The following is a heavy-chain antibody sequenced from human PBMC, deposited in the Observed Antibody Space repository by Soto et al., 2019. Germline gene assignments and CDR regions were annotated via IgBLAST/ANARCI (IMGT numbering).Heavy chain of an antibody. CDR2: ISSSGSTI. Sequence: PGGSLRLSCAASGFTFSSYEMNWVRQAPGKGLEWVSYISSSGSTIYYADSVKGRFTISRDNAKNSLYLQMNSLRAEDMAVYYSARVGAAGMDVWGQGTTVTVSS. D-gene: IGHD2-15*01. CDR1: GFTFSSYE. CDR3: ARVGAAGMDV. J-gene: IGHJ6*02. V-gene: IGHV3-48*03.